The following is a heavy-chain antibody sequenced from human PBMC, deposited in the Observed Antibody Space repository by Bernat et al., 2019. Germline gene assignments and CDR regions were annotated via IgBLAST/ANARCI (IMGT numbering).Heavy chain of an antibody. CDR3: ARDPGDFWSGYYEGAFDI. V-gene: IGHV3-30-3*01. CDR2: ISYDGSNK. D-gene: IGHD3-3*01. J-gene: IGHJ3*02. CDR1: GFTFSSYA. Sequence: QVQLVESGGGVVQPGRSLRLSCAASGFTFSSYAMHWVRQAPGKGLEWVAVISYDGSNKYYADSVKGRFTISRDNSKNTLYLQMNSLRDEDTAVYYCARDPGDFWSGYYEGAFDIWGQGTMVTVSS.